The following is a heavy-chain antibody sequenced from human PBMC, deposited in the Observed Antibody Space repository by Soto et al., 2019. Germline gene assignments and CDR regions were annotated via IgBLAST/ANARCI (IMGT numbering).Heavy chain of an antibody. CDR1: GGSINSGNYY. Sequence: QVQLQESGPGLVKPSETLSLTCTVSGGSINSGNYYWSWIRQHPGKGLEWIGYIYYSGSAYYSPSLKSRVTISIYTSKNQFSLKMRSVTAADTAVYYCASDYRYSWFDPWGQGTLVTVSS. J-gene: IGHJ5*02. V-gene: IGHV4-31*03. CDR3: ASDYRYSWFDP. D-gene: IGHD1-1*01. CDR2: IYYSGSA.